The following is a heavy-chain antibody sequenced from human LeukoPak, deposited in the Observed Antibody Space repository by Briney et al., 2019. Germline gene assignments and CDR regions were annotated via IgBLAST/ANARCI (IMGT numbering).Heavy chain of an antibody. Sequence: GGSLRLSCAASAFTFSNFGMHWVRQTPGKGLEWVAFIRSDGNDKYSPGSVKGRFTISRDNSKNTLYLQMSSLRPEDTAVYYCAKNDNTNSFDIWGQGTLVTVSS. D-gene: IGHD4-11*01. J-gene: IGHJ3*02. CDR2: IRSDGNDK. CDR1: AFTFSNFG. V-gene: IGHV3-30*02. CDR3: AKNDNTNSFDI.